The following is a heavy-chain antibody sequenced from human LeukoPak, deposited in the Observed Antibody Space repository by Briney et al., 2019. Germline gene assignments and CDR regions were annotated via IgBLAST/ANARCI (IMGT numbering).Heavy chain of an antibody. CDR2: VSGSGGST. J-gene: IGHJ4*02. CDR3: AKDLDIVATIIGN. Sequence: PGGSLRLSCVASGFTSSTYAMSWVRQAPGKGLEWVSGVSGSGGSTYYADSVKGRFTISRDNSKNTLYLQMNSLRAEDTAVYYCAKDLDIVATIIGNWGQGTLVTVSS. V-gene: IGHV3-23*01. CDR1: GFTSSTYA. D-gene: IGHD5-12*01.